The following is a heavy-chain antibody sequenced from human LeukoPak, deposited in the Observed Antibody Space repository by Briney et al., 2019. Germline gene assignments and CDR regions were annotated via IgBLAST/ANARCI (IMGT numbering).Heavy chain of an antibody. CDR1: GHTFTNYD. V-gene: IGHV1-8*01. CDR2: MNPRSGYT. CDR3: ARGNRLYSSSWSSLPFDI. J-gene: IGHJ3*02. Sequence: ASVKVSCKASGHTFTNYDINWVRQATGQGLEWMGWMNPRSGYTGYLQKFQGRVTTTGSTSISTAYLELNSLTSEDTAVYYCARGNRLYSSSWSSLPFDIWGQGSMVTVSS. D-gene: IGHD6-13*01.